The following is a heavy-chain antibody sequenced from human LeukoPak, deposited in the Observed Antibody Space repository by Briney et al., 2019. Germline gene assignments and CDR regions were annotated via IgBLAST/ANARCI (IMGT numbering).Heavy chain of an antibody. V-gene: IGHV4-39*01. CDR3: ARLVSAWWGGVGY. Sequence: SETLSLTGTLSGGSISSSSYYWGWIRQPPGKGLEWIGSIYYSGSTYYNPSLKSRVTISVDTSKNQFSLKLSSVTAADTAVYYCARLVSAWWGGVGYWGQGTLVTVSS. J-gene: IGHJ4*02. CDR2: IYYSGST. CDR1: GGSISSSSYY. D-gene: IGHD2-15*01.